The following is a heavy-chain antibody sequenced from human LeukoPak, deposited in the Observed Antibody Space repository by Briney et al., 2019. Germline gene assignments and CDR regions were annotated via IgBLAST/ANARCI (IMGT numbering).Heavy chain of an antibody. Sequence: GGSLRLSCAASGFTFYTYAMTWVRQAPGKGLEWVSSISGSGDNTYYADSVKGRFTVSRDNSKSTLYLQMNSLRAEDTAVYYCAKTRPLDSSSWSHGDYWGQGTLVTVPS. D-gene: IGHD6-13*01. CDR1: GFTFYTYA. J-gene: IGHJ4*02. V-gene: IGHV3-23*01. CDR2: ISGSGDNT. CDR3: AKTRPLDSSSWSHGDY.